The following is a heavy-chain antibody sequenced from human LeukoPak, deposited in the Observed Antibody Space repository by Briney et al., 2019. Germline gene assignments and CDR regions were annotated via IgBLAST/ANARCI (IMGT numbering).Heavy chain of an antibody. Sequence: SRTLSLTCTVSGGSISSGGYYWSWIRQHPGKGLEWIGYIYYSGSTYYNPSLKSRVTISVDTSKNQFSLKLSSVTAADTAVYYCARARDYGDYVFLFDYWGQGTLVTVSS. CDR3: ARARDYGDYVFLFDY. CDR2: IYYSGST. CDR1: GGSISSGGYY. D-gene: IGHD4-17*01. V-gene: IGHV4-31*03. J-gene: IGHJ4*02.